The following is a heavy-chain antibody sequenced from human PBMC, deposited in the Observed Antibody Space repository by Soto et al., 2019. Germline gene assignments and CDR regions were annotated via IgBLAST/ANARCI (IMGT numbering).Heavy chain of an antibody. J-gene: IGHJ4*02. V-gene: IGHV4-39*01. D-gene: IGHD3-22*01. CDR2: IYYSGST. CDR1: AGSISSSSYY. CDR3: ARHWDYYDSSGIGLAVRPLWEIDY. Sequence: SETVSLTCTVSAGSISSSSYYWGWIRQPPGRGLEWIGRIYYSGSTYYNPSPKSRFPISVDTSKNQFSLKLSSVTAADTAVYYCARHWDYYDSSGIGLAVRPLWEIDYWGQGTLVTVSS.